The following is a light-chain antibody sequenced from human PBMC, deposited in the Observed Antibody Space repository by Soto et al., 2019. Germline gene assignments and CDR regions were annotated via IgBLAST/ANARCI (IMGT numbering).Light chain of an antibody. CDR3: ASYLTTSPLEV. CDR1: ISDIGSHNY. Sequence: SALTQPSSGSGSPEESITVSCFGSISDIGSHNYVSWYRQYPGEAPRLLIYEVHYRPSGVSSRFSGSKSGNTASLTISGLQDADEADYYCASYLTTSPLEVLGTGTKVTVL. CDR2: EVH. J-gene: IGLJ1*01. V-gene: IGLV2-14*01.